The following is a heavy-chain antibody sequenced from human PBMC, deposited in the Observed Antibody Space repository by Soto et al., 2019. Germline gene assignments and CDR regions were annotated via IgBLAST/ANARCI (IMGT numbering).Heavy chain of an antibody. Sequence: EVRLVESGGGLVQPGGSLSLSCAASGFSVSSNYMTWVRQAPGKGLEWVSLVYNGGATHYAASVKGRFTISTHSSQSTLFLQMNSLRTEDPATYYCVRGRYGSEIHWGQGTKVTVSS. CDR3: VRGRYGSEIH. J-gene: IGHJ4*02. V-gene: IGHV3-53*04. CDR2: VYNGGAT. D-gene: IGHD3-10*01. CDR1: GFSVSSNY.